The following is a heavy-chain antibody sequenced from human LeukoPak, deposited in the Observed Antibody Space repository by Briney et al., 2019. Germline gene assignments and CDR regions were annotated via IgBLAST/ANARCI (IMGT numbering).Heavy chain of an antibody. Sequence: GGSLRLSCAASGFPFNNYWMHWVRQAPGKGLVWVSRINNDGSYTNYADSVKGRFTISRDNAKNTVYLQMNSLRAEDTAVFYCVRDLVDSADYWGQGTLVTVSS. CDR2: INNDGSYT. CDR3: VRDLVDSADY. J-gene: IGHJ4*02. CDR1: GFPFNNYW. V-gene: IGHV3-74*01. D-gene: IGHD2-8*02.